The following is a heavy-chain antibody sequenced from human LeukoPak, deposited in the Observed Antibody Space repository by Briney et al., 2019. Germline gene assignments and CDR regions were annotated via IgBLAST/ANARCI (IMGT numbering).Heavy chain of an antibody. CDR2: ISPYTGNT. V-gene: IGHV1-18*01. CDR1: GYTFINNG. CDR3: ARDLFYNLRPLDV. J-gene: IGHJ6*04. Sequence: ASVKVSCKASGYTFINNGINWVRQAPGKGLEWMGWISPYTGNTNYAQKFQGRVTMTTDTSTSTAYMELRSLRSDDTAVYYCARDLFYNLRPLDVWGKGTTVTVSS. D-gene: IGHD5-24*01.